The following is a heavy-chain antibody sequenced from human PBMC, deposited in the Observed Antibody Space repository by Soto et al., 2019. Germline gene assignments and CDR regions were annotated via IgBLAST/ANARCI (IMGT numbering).Heavy chain of an antibody. CDR1: GFTFSSYA. CDR2: ISYDGSNK. D-gene: IGHD4-17*01. CDR3: ARDQREGYGGNSLGY. J-gene: IGHJ4*02. Sequence: QVQLVESGGGVVQPGRSLRLSCAASGFTFSSYAMHWVRQAPGKGLEWVAVISYDGSNKYYADSVKGRFTISRDNSKNALYLQMNSLRAEDTAVYYCARDQREGYGGNSLGYWGQGTLVTVSS. V-gene: IGHV3-30-3*01.